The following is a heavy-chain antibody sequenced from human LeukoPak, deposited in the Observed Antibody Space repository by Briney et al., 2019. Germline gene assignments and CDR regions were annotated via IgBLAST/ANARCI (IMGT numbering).Heavy chain of an antibody. CDR3: ARLSSGYESDFDY. Sequence: GESLKISCKGSGYRFPSYWISWVRQMPGKGLEWMGTIDPSDSYTNYSPSFQGRVTISADKSISTAYLQWSSLKASDTAMYYCARLSSGYESDFDYWGQGTLVTVSS. D-gene: IGHD5-12*01. J-gene: IGHJ4*02. CDR1: GYRFPSYW. V-gene: IGHV5-10-1*01. CDR2: IDPSDSYT.